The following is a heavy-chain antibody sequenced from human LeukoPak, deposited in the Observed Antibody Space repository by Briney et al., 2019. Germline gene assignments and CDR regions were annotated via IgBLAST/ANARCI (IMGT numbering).Heavy chain of an antibody. D-gene: IGHD6-19*01. V-gene: IGHV3-30-3*01. Sequence: GGSLRLSCTASGFTFSSYAMHWVRQAPGKGLEWVAVISYDGSNKYYADSVKGRFTISRDNSKNTLYLQMNSLRAEDTAVYYCAREDSSGTLDYWGQGTLVAVSS. CDR2: ISYDGSNK. CDR1: GFTFSSYA. CDR3: AREDSSGTLDY. J-gene: IGHJ4*02.